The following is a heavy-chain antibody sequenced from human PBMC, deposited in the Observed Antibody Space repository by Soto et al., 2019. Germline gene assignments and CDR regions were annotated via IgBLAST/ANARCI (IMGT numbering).Heavy chain of an antibody. CDR2: ISWNSGSI. D-gene: IGHD4-17*01. CDR1: GFTFDDYA. CDR3: AKDIASWNYGDYLGGAFDI. Sequence: EVQLVESGGGLVQPGRSLRLSCAASGFTFDDYAMHWVRQAPGKGLEWVSGISWNSGSIGYADSVKGRFTISRDNAKNSLYLQMNSLRAEDTALYYCAKDIASWNYGDYLGGAFDIWGQGTKVTVSS. V-gene: IGHV3-9*01. J-gene: IGHJ3*02.